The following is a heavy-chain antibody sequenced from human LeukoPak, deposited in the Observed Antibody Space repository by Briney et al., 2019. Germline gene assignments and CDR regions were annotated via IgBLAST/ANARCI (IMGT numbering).Heavy chain of an antibody. Sequence: SETLSLTCAVYGGSFSGYYWSWIRQPPGKGLEWIGEINHSGSTNYNPSLKSRVTISVDTSKNQFSLKLSSVTAADTAVYYCATRRDTVTTYYYEDYWGQETLVTVSS. CDR1: GGSFSGYY. J-gene: IGHJ4*02. D-gene: IGHD3-22*01. CDR3: ATRRDTVTTYYYEDY. CDR2: INHSGST. V-gene: IGHV4-34*01.